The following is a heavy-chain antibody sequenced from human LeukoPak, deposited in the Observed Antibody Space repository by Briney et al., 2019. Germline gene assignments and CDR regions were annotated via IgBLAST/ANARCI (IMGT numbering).Heavy chain of an antibody. Sequence: PSETLSLTCTVSGGSISSYYWSWIRQPPGKGLEWIGYIYYSGSTNYNPSLKSRVTISVDTSKNQFSLKLNSVTAADTAVYYCARGRNKWGNFDYWGQGTLVTVSS. J-gene: IGHJ4*02. D-gene: IGHD1/OR15-1a*01. CDR2: IYYSGST. CDR1: GGSISSYY. V-gene: IGHV4-59*01. CDR3: ARGRNKWGNFDY.